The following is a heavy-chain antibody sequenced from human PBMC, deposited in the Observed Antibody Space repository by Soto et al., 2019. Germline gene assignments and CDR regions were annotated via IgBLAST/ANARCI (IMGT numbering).Heavy chain of an antibody. Sequence: PGESLKISCKGSGYTFTNYWIGWVRHMPGKGLEWMGIIYPGDSDTRYSPSFQGQVTISVDKSISTAYLQWISLRASDTAIYYCARLVVIAKQPEYFPYWGQGTLVTVSS. CDR3: ARLVVIAKQPEYFPY. CDR2: IYPGDSDT. V-gene: IGHV5-51*01. J-gene: IGHJ1*01. CDR1: GYTFTNYW. D-gene: IGHD2-21*01.